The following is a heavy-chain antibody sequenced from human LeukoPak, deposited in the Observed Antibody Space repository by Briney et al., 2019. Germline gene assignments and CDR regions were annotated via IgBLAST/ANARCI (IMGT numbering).Heavy chain of an antibody. D-gene: IGHD6-19*01. CDR1: GYTFTIYA. Sequence: GASVTVSFKASGYTFTIYARHWVRQAPGQRLEWMGWINAGNGNTKYSQKFQGRVTITRDTSASTAYMELSSLRSEDTAVYYCARASGWYERYFDYWGQGTLVTVSS. V-gene: IGHV1-3*01. CDR3: ARASGWYERYFDY. CDR2: INAGNGNT. J-gene: IGHJ4*02.